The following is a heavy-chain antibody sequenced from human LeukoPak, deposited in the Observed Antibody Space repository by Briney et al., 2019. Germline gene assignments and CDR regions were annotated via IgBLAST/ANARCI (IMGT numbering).Heavy chain of an antibody. CDR2: IYYSGST. V-gene: IGHV4-39*07. CDR3: ATRDDYFDY. Sequence: SETLSLTCTVSGGSISSSSYYWGWIRQPPGKGLEWIGSIYYSGSTNYNPSLKSRVTISVDTSKNQFSLKVSSVTAADTAVYYCATRDDYFDYWGQGTLVTVSS. CDR1: GGSISSSSYY. J-gene: IGHJ4*02.